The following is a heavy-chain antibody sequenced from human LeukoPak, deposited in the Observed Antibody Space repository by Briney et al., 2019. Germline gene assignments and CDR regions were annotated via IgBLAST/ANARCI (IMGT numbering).Heavy chain of an antibody. CDR3: ARDVSGYDSLSV. CDR1: GYTFTSYY. J-gene: IGHJ4*02. V-gene: IGHV1-46*01. D-gene: IGHD5-12*01. CDR2: INPSGGST. Sequence: GASVKVSCKASGYTFTSYYMHWVRQAPGQGLEWMGIINPSGGSTSYAQKFQGRVTMTRDMSTSTAYMELRSLRSDDTAVYYCARDVSGYDSLSVWGQGTLVTVSS.